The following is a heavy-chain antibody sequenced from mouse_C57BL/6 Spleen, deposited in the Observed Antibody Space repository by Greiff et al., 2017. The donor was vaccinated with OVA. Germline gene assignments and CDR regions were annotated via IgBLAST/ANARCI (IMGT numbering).Heavy chain of an antibody. CDR3: ARDPRGGTRYFDV. Sequence: EVQLVESGGGLVKPGGSLKLSCAASGFTFSSYAMSWVRQTPEKRLEWVATISDGGSYTYYPDNVKGRFTISRDNAKNNLYLQMSHLKSEDTAMYYCARDPRGGTRYFDVWGTGTTVTVSS. J-gene: IGHJ1*03. CDR2: ISDGGSYT. CDR1: GFTFSSYA. V-gene: IGHV5-4*01. D-gene: IGHD4-1*01.